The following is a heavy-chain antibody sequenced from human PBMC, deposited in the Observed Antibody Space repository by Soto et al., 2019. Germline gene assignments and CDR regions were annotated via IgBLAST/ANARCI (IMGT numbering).Heavy chain of an antibody. CDR3: ASAPDYYFSSGLGFLGSLFDY. CDR1: GGSVSSGSYY. Sequence: PSETLSLTCTVSGGSVSSGSYYWGWIRQPPGKGLEWIGYIYYSGSTNYNPSLKSRVTISVDTSKNQFSLKLSSVTAADTAVYYCASAPDYYFSSGLGFLGSLFDYRAQRTLDTGSS. J-gene: IGHJ4*02. CDR2: IYYSGST. V-gene: IGHV4-61*01. D-gene: IGHD3-22*01.